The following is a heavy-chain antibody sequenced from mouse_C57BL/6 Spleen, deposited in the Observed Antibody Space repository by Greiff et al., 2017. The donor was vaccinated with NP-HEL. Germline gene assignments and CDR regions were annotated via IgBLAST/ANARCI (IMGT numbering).Heavy chain of an antibody. D-gene: IGHD1-1*01. Sequence: QVQLQQPGAELVRPGSSVKLSCKASGYTFTSYWMHWVKQRPIQGLEWIGNIDPSDSETHYNQKFKDKATLTVDKSSSTAYMQLGSLTSEDSAVYYCARSPDYYYGSSYYFDYWGQGTTLTVSS. J-gene: IGHJ2*01. V-gene: IGHV1-52*01. CDR3: ARSPDYYYGSSYYFDY. CDR2: IDPSDSET. CDR1: GYTFTSYW.